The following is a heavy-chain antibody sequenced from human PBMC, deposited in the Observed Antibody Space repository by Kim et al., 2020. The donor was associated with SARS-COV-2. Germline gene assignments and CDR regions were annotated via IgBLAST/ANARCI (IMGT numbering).Heavy chain of an antibody. Sequence: GGSLRLSCAASGFTVSSNYMSWVRQAPGKGLEWVSVIYTGGGTYYPDSVKGRFTISRDNSKNTLYLQMNSLRAEDTAVYYCARDHDYGDYGVFDYWGQGTLVTVSS. J-gene: IGHJ4*02. CDR3: ARDHDYGDYGVFDY. CDR2: IYTGGGT. CDR1: GFTVSSNY. D-gene: IGHD4-17*01. V-gene: IGHV3-53*01.